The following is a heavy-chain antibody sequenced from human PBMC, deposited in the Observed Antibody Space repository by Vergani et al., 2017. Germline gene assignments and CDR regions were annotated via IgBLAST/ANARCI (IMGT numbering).Heavy chain of an antibody. Sequence: EVQLVESGGGLVKPGGSLRLSCAASGFTFSSYSMNWVRQAPGKGLEWVSSISSSSSYIYYADSVKGRFTISRDNAKNSLYLQMTSLRAEDTAVYYCARELDSGSDFADYWGQGTLVTVSS. CDR2: ISSSSSYI. V-gene: IGHV3-21*01. CDR3: ARELDSGSDFADY. D-gene: IGHD1-26*01. J-gene: IGHJ4*02. CDR1: GFTFSSYS.